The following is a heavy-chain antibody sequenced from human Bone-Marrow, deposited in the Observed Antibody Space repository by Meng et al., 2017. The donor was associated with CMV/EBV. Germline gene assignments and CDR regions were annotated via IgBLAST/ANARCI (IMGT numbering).Heavy chain of an antibody. D-gene: IGHD3-22*01. CDR3: ARVWLGRYFDL. J-gene: IGHJ2*01. CDR2: ITNGGSGT. Sequence: GESLKISCAASGFTFSSYAMNWVRQAPGKGLEWVSSITNGGSGTYYADSVKGRFTISRDNSKNTLYLQMNSLRAEDTAVYYCARVWLGRYFDLWGRGTLVTVSS. V-gene: IGHV3-23*01. CDR1: GFTFSSYA.